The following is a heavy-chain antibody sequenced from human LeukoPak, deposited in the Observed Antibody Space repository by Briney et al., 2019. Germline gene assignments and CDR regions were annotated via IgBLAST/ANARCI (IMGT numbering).Heavy chain of an antibody. CDR1: GFTFSSYW. V-gene: IGHV3-7*01. D-gene: IGHD1-26*01. CDR3: AREWELLRPVLYYFDY. CDR2: IKQDGSEK. Sequence: GGSLRLSCAASGFTFSSYWMSWVRQAPGKGLEWVANIKQDGSEKYCVDSVKGRFTISRDNAKNSLYLQMNSLRAEDAAMYYCAREWELLRPVLYYFDYWGQGTLVTVSS. J-gene: IGHJ4*02.